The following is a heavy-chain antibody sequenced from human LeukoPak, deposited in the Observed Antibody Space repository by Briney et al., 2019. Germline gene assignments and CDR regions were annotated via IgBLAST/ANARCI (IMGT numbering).Heavy chain of an antibody. CDR1: GFTFSSYW. CDR3: ARGMSIAAAAPFDAFDI. D-gene: IGHD6-13*01. CDR2: INSDGSST. Sequence: GGSLRLSCAASGFTFSSYWMHWVRQAPGKGPVWVSRINSDGSSTSYADSVKGRFTISRDNAKNTLYLQMNSLRAEDTAVYYCARGMSIAAAAPFDAFDIWGQGTMVTVSS. J-gene: IGHJ3*02. V-gene: IGHV3-74*01.